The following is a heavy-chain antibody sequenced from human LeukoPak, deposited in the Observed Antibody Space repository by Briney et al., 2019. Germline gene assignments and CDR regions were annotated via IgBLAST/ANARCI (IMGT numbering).Heavy chain of an antibody. D-gene: IGHD3-3*01. CDR2: INAGNGNT. CDR1: GYTFTSYA. J-gene: IGHJ3*02. V-gene: IGHV1-3*03. Sequence: ASVNVSCKASGYTFTSYAMHWVRQAPGQRLEWMGWINAGNGNTKYSQEFQGRVTITRDTSASTAYMELSSLRSEDMAVYYCARARLYYDFWSGYPVPHYDAFDIWGQGTMVTVSS. CDR3: ARARLYYDFWSGYPVPHYDAFDI.